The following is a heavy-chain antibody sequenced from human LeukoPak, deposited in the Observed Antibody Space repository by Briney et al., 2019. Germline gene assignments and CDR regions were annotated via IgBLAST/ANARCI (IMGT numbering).Heavy chain of an antibody. V-gene: IGHV4-39*01. Sequence: KPSETLSLTCTVSGGSISSSSYYWGWIRQPPGKGLEWIGSIYYSGSTYYNPSLKSRVTISVDTSKNQFSLKLSSVTAADTAVYYCASERRDGYNSDYWGQGTLVTVSS. CDR1: GGSISSSSYY. CDR2: IYYSGST. J-gene: IGHJ4*02. CDR3: ASERRDGYNSDY. D-gene: IGHD5-24*01.